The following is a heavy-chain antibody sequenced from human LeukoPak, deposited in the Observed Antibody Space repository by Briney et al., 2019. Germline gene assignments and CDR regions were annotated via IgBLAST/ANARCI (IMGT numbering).Heavy chain of an antibody. V-gene: IGHV3-33*01. J-gene: IGHJ4*02. CDR3: ARDANYGSGSYYFDY. Sequence: GRSLRISCAASGFTFSSYGMHWVRQAPGKGLEWVAVIWYDGSNKYYADSVKGRFTISRDNSKNTLYLQMNSLRAEDTAVYYCARDANYGSGSYYFDYWGQGTLVTVSS. D-gene: IGHD3-10*01. CDR1: GFTFSSYG. CDR2: IWYDGSNK.